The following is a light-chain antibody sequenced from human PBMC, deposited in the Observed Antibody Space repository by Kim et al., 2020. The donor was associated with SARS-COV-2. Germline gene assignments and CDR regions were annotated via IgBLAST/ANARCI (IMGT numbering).Light chain of an antibody. V-gene: IGKV3-11*01. J-gene: IGKJ5*01. CDR2: AAS. CDR3: QQRGNWPDT. CDR1: QSVSSY. Sequence: EIVLTQSPATLSLSPGERATLSCRASQSVSSYLAWYQQKPGQAPRLLIYAASNRATGIPARFSGSGSGTDFTLTISSLDPEDFAVYYCQQRGNWPDTFGQGTRLEIK.